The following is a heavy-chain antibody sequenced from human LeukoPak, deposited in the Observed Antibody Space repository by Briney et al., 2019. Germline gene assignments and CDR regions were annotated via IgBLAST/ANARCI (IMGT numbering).Heavy chain of an antibody. J-gene: IGHJ6*02. D-gene: IGHD1-26*01. CDR2: ISAYNGNT. V-gene: IGHV1-18*01. Sequence: ASVKVSCKASGYTFISYGISWVRQAPGQGLEWMGWISAYNGNTNYAQKLQGRVTMTTDTSTSTAYMELRSLRSDDTAVYYCARDSDSGSYPYYYYGMDVWGQGTTVTVSS. CDR3: ARDSDSGSYPYYYYGMDV. CDR1: GYTFISYG.